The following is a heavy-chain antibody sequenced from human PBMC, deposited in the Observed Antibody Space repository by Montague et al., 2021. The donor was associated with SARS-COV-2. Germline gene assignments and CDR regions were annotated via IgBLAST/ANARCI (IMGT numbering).Heavy chain of an antibody. D-gene: IGHD3-10*01. CDR3: ARATSVRGAVNWFDP. CDR1: GGSISSHY. Sequence: SETLSLTCAVSGGSISSHYWSFIRQPPGKGLEWIAYINYSGGTNYNPSLKSRVTISVDTSKNHFSLQLPSVTPADTAVYFCARATSVRGAVNWFDPWGQGTLVTVSS. V-gene: IGHV4-59*11. CDR2: INYSGGT. J-gene: IGHJ5*02.